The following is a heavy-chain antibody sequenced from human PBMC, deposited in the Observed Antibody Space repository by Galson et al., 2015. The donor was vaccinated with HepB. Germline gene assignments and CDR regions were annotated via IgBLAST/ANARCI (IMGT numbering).Heavy chain of an antibody. CDR3: ARDPSHYDFWSGTYYYYYGMDV. D-gene: IGHD3-3*01. Sequence: SLRLSCAASGFTFSSYGMHWVRQAPGKGLEWVAVIWYDGSNKYYADSVKGRFTISRDNSKNTLYLQMNSLRAEDTAVYYCARDPSHYDFWSGTYYYYYGMDVWGQGTTVTVSS. J-gene: IGHJ6*02. V-gene: IGHV3-33*01. CDR2: IWYDGSNK. CDR1: GFTFSSYG.